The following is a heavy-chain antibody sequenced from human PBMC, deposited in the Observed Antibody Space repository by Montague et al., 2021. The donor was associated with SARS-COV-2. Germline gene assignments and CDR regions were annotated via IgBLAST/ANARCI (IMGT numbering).Heavy chain of an antibody. CDR1: GDSVSSNSAT. J-gene: IGHJ4*02. CDR2: TYYRSMWKS. CDR3: VRGIEAAGSYDY. D-gene: IGHD6-13*01. V-gene: IGHV6-1*01. Sequence: CPISGDSVSSNSATWNWIRQSPSRGLEWLGRTYYRSMWKSDYARSLKSRIAINPDTSKNQFSLQLSSVTPEDTALYYCVRGIEAAGSYDYWGQGTLVTDSS.